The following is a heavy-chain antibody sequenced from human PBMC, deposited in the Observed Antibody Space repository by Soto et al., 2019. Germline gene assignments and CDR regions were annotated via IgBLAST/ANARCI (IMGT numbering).Heavy chain of an antibody. CDR2: IYYSGST. Sequence: ASETLSLTCTVSGGSISSSSYYWGWIRQPPGKGLEWIGSIYYSGSTYYNPSLKSRVTISVDTSKNQFSLKLSSVTAADTAVYYCARQWDEDYYDSSGYEMNWFDPWGQGTLVTVSS. J-gene: IGHJ5*02. V-gene: IGHV4-39*01. CDR1: GGSISSSSYY. D-gene: IGHD3-22*01. CDR3: ARQWDEDYYDSSGYEMNWFDP.